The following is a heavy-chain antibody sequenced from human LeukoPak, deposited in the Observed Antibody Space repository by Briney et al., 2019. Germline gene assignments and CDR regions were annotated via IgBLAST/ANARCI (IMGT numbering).Heavy chain of an antibody. Sequence: AGGSLRLSCAASGFTFDDYGMSWVRQAPGKGLEWVSGINWNGGSTGYADSVKGRFTISRDNSKNTLYLQMNSLRAEDTAVYYCAKKLGSSGYNDYWGQGTLVTVSS. V-gene: IGHV3-20*04. CDR1: GFTFDDYG. D-gene: IGHD3-22*01. J-gene: IGHJ4*02. CDR2: INWNGGST. CDR3: AKKLGSSGYNDY.